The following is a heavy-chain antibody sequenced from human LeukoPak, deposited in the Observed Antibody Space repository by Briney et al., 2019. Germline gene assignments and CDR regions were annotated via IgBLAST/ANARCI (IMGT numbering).Heavy chain of an antibody. CDR1: GYTFTSYY. CDR3: ARGPRIRYCSSTSCYGEYYFDY. D-gene: IGHD2-2*01. J-gene: IGHJ4*02. V-gene: IGHV1-46*01. CDR2: INPSGGST. Sequence: ASVKVFCKASGYTFTSYYMHWVRQAPGQGLEWMGIINPSGGSTSYAQKFQGRVTMTRDTSTSTVYMELSSLRSEDTAVYYCARGPRIRYCSSTSCYGEYYFDYWGQGTLVTVSS.